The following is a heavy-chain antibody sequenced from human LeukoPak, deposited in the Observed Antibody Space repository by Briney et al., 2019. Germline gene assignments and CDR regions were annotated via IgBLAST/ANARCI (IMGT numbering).Heavy chain of an antibody. CDR1: GGSISRGGDY. J-gene: IGHJ6*02. D-gene: IGHD5-12*01. CDR2: TYYGGNT. V-gene: IGHV4-31*03. CDR3: ARQNGYAYYYYGMDV. Sequence: SQTLSLTCTVSGGSISRGGDYWTWIRQHPGKGLEWIGNTYYGGNTYYNPSLKSRVTISVDTSKNQFSLKLSSVTAADTAVYYCARQNGYAYYYYGMDVWGQGTTVTVSS.